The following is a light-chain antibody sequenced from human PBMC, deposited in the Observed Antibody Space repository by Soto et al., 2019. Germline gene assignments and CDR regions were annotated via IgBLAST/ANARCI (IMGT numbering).Light chain of an antibody. CDR3: SSYEVNNDLKL. CDR2: EVT. CDR1: SSDVGGSNY. V-gene: IGLV2-8*01. Sequence: QSALTQPPSASGSPVQSVTISCTGTSSDVGGSNYVSWYQHHPGKAPKLIIYEVTKRPSGVPDRFSGSKSGNTASLTVSGLQAEDEADYHCSSYEVNNDLKLFGGGTKVTVL. J-gene: IGLJ2*01.